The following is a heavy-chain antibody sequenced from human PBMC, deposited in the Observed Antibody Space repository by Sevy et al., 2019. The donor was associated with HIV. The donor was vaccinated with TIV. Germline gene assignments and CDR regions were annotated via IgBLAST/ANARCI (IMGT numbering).Heavy chain of an antibody. J-gene: IGHJ6*02. Sequence: SETLSLTCAVYGGSFSGYYWSWIRQPPGKGLEWIGEINHSGSTNYNPSLKSRVTISVDTSKNQFSLKLSSVTAADTAVYYCARALCSDFWNGYYSCSDYYYGMDVWGQGTTVTVSS. CDR1: GGSFSGYY. V-gene: IGHV4-34*01. D-gene: IGHD3-3*01. CDR2: INHSGST. CDR3: ARALCSDFWNGYYSCSDYYYGMDV.